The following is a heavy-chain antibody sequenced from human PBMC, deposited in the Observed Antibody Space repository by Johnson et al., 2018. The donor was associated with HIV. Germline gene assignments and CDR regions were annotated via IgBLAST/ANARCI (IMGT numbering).Heavy chain of an antibody. CDR2: TQYDRTNK. CDR3: ARGRGGNTFDAFDI. CDR1: GFSFSSYG. D-gene: IGHD4-23*01. Sequence: QVQLVESGGGVVQPGESLTLSCTASGFSFSSYGIHWVRQAPGKGLEWVAFTQYDRTNKHYAESVKGRFTISRDNSKKTLYLQMNSLRAEDTAVYYCARGRGGNTFDAFDIWGQVTMVTVSS. J-gene: IGHJ3*02. V-gene: IGHV3-30*02.